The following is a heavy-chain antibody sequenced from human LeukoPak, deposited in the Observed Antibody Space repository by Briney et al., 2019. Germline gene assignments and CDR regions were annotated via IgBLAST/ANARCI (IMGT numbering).Heavy chain of an antibody. J-gene: IGHJ4*02. CDR3: AKAPVTSCRGAFCYPFDY. V-gene: IGHV3-30*02. Sequence: GGSLRLSCVASGFIFKNNGMHWVRQAPGKGLEWVAFIRFDESDKFYADSVKGRFTISRDISRSTLYLQMNSLRAEDAAVYYCAKAPVTSCRGAFCYPFDYWGQGTLVTVSS. D-gene: IGHD2-15*01. CDR2: IRFDESDK. CDR1: GFIFKNNG.